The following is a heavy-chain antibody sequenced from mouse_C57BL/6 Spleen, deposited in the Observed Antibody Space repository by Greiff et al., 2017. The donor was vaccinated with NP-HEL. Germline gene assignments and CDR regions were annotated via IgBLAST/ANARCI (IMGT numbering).Heavy chain of an antibody. V-gene: IGHV1-50*01. CDR3: ARFYGYDEGFAY. CDR1: GYTFTSYW. J-gene: IGHJ3*01. D-gene: IGHD2-2*01. Sequence: QVQLKQPGAELVKPGASVKLSCKASGYTFTSYWMQWVKQRPGQGLEWIGEIDPSDSYTNYNQKFKGKATLTVDTSSSTAYMQLSSLTSEDSAVYYCARFYGYDEGFAYWGQGTLVTVSA. CDR2: IDPSDSYT.